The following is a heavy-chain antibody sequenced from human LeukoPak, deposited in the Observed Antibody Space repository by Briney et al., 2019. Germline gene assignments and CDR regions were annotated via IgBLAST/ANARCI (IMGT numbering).Heavy chain of an antibody. CDR3: ARAIVVVADTVNYYYYGRDV. V-gene: IGHV1-2*02. CDR1: GYTFTGYY. Sequence: ASVKVSCKASGYTFTGYYMHWVRQAPGQGLEWMGWINPNSGGTNYAQKFQGRVTMTRDTSISTAYMELSRLRSDDTAVYYCARAIVVVADTVNYYYYGRDVWGQGTTVTVSS. D-gene: IGHD2-15*01. CDR2: INPNSGGT. J-gene: IGHJ6*02.